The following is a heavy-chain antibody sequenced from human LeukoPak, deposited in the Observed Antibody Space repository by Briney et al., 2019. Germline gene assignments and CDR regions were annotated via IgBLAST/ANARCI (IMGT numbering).Heavy chain of an antibody. CDR2: IYYSGST. CDR1: GGSISSGDYY. J-gene: IGHJ6*04. V-gene: IGHV4-30-4*01. CDR3: ARIAGIDSSSIYGMDV. D-gene: IGHD6-13*01. Sequence: PSQTLSLTCTVSGGSISSGDYYWSWIRQPPGKGLEWIGYIYYSGSTYYNPSLKSRVTISVDTSKNQFSLRLSSVTAADTAVYYCARIAGIDSSSIYGMDVWGKGTTVTVSS.